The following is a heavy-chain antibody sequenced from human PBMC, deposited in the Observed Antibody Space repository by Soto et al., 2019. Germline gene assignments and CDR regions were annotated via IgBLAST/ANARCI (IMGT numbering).Heavy chain of an antibody. D-gene: IGHD7-27*01. V-gene: IGHV3-30-3*01. Sequence: GGSLRLSCAASGFTFSSYAMHWVRQAPGKGLEWVAVISYDGSNKYYADSVKGRFTISRDNSKNTLYLQMNSLRAEDTAVYYCARARYLTGSFFDYWGQGTLVTVSS. CDR1: GFTFSSYA. CDR2: ISYDGSNK. J-gene: IGHJ4*02. CDR3: ARARYLTGSFFDY.